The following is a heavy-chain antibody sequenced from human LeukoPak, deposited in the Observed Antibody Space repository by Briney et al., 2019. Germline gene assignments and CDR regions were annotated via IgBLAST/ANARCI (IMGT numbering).Heavy chain of an antibody. V-gene: IGHV4-38-2*01. Sequence: AETLSLTCAVSGYSLGKNYYWGWIRQPPGKGLEWIGRIYGTGSTSYNPSLMNRVTMSVDTSKNHFSLKLTSVTAADTAVYYCARYDSRGSASTRFDYWGQGILVTISS. J-gene: IGHJ4*02. D-gene: IGHD3-16*01. CDR1: GYSLGKNYY. CDR2: IYGTGST. CDR3: ARYDSRGSASTRFDY.